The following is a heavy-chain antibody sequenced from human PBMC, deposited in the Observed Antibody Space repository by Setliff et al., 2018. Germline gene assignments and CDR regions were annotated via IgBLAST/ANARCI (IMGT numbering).Heavy chain of an antibody. CDR2: INHSGST. V-gene: IGHV4-38-2*02. D-gene: IGHD3-3*01. J-gene: IGHJ2*01. Sequence: PSETLSLTCAVSGYSISSGYYWSWIRQPPGKGLEWIGEINHSGSTNYNPSLKSRVTISVGTSKNQFSLKLSSVTAADTAVYYCARDILSFWSGFVLRYFDLWGRGTLVTVSS. CDR3: ARDILSFWSGFVLRYFDL. CDR1: GYSISSGYY.